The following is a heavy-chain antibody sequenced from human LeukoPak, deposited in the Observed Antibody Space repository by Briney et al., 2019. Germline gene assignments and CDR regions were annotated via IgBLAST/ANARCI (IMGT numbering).Heavy chain of an antibody. CDR2: FYYTGKA. CDR3: ARLPRGLIGYFDN. CDR1: GGSISSSSHY. J-gene: IGHJ4*02. Sequence: SETLSLTCTVSGGSISSSSHYWGWIRQPPGKGLEWIGSFYYTGKAYYNPSLKSRVTISGDTSKNQFSLKLSSVTAADTAVYYCARLPRGLIGYFDNWGQGTLVTVFS. D-gene: IGHD3-10*01. V-gene: IGHV4-39*07.